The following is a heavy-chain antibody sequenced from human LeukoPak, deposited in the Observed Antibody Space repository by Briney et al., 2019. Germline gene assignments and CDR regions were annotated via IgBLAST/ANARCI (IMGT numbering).Heavy chain of an antibody. J-gene: IGHJ5*02. CDR3: ARGTITMVRGVIVNWFDP. V-gene: IGHV1-69*13. CDR1: GYTFSSYA. D-gene: IGHD3-10*01. CDR2: IIPIFGTA. Sequence: ASVKVSCKASGYTFSSYAISWVRQAPGQGLEWMGGIIPIFGTANYAQKFQGRVTITADESTSTAYMELSSLRSEDTAVYCRARGTITMVRGVIVNWFDPWGQGTLVTVSS.